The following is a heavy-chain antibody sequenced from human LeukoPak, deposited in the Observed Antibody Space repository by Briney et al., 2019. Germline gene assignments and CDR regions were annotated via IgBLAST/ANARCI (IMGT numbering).Heavy chain of an antibody. CDR2: IRYDGSYK. D-gene: IGHD2/OR15-2a*01. CDR3: ARDPTSRSNTYYSPGYFDY. Sequence: GGSLRLSCVAAGFTFSSYGMHWVRQAPGKGLEWVAVIRYDGSYKYYADSVKGRFTISRDNSRNTLSLQMDSLRAEDTAVYYCARDPTSRSNTYYSPGYFDYWGQGSLVAVSS. V-gene: IGHV3-33*01. CDR1: GFTFSSYG. J-gene: IGHJ4*02.